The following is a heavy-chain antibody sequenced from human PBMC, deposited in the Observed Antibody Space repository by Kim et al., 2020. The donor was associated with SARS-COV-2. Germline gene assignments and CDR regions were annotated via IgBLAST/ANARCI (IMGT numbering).Heavy chain of an antibody. CDR2: IYHSGST. V-gene: IGHV4-38-2*02. CDR3: ARDPGYDSSGYWGSGYDWFDP. CDR1: GYSISSGYY. D-gene: IGHD3-22*01. J-gene: IGHJ5*02. Sequence: SETLSLTCTVSGYSISSGYYWGWIRQPPGKGLEWIGSIYHSGSTYYNPSLKSRVTTSVDTSKNQFSLKLSSVTAADTAVYYCARDPGYDSSGYWGSGYDWFDPWGQGTLVTVSS.